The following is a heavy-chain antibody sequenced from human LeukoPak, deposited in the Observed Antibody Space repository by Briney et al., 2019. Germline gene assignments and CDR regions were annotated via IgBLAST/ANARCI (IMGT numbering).Heavy chain of an antibody. J-gene: IGHJ4*02. CDR2: ISPYNGNT. CDR3: ARGEYDLLGDY. CDR1: GGTFSSYA. Sequence: GASVKVSCKASGGTFSSYAISWVRQAPGQGLEWMGRISPYNGNTKYAQKIQGRATMITDISTSTAYLELRSLTSDDTAVYYCARGEYDLLGDYWGQGTLVTVSS. V-gene: IGHV1-18*01. D-gene: IGHD3-10*01.